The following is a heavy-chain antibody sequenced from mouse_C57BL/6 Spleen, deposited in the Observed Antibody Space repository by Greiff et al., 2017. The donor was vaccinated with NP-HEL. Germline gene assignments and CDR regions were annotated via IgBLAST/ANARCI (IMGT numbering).Heavy chain of an antibody. J-gene: IGHJ2*01. CDR3: ARCSVVAPFDY. CDR1: GYAFSSSW. V-gene: IGHV1-82*01. Sequence: VQLQQSGPELVKPGASVKISCKASGYAFSSSWMNWVKQRPGKGLEWIGRIYPGDGDTNYNGKFKGKATLTADKSSSTAYMQLSSLTSEDSAVYCCARCSVVAPFDYWGQGTTLTVSS. CDR2: IYPGDGDT. D-gene: IGHD1-1*01.